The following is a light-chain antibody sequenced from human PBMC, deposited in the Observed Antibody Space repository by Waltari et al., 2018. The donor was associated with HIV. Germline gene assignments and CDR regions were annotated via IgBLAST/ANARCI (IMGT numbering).Light chain of an antibody. CDR3: QQSHMTPLT. J-gene: IGKJ4*01. Sequence: DIQMTQSPSSVSADVGDRVTITCRASQNIKNDLNWYQQKPGKSPRLLIYSASGLQSGVPSTFSASGSGTEFNFTIADLQTEDSALFYCQQSHMTPLTFGGGT. CDR1: QNIKND. V-gene: IGKV1-39*01. CDR2: SAS.